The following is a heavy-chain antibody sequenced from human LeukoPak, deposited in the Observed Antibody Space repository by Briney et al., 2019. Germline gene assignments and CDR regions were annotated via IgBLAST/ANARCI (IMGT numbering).Heavy chain of an antibody. CDR3: ARDPDDSSGLDAFDI. CDR2: ISGSGGST. D-gene: IGHD3-22*01. V-gene: IGHV3-23*01. J-gene: IGHJ3*02. Sequence: QTGGSRRLSCAASGFTFSSYAMSWVRQAPGKGLEWVSAISGSGGSTYYADSVKGRFTISRDSSKNTLYLQMNSLRAEDTAVYYCARDPDDSSGLDAFDIWGQGTMVTVSS. CDR1: GFTFSSYA.